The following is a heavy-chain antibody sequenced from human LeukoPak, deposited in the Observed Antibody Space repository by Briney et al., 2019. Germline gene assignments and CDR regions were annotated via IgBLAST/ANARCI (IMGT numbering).Heavy chain of an antibody. V-gene: IGHV1-18*01. D-gene: IGHD3-3*01. CDR2: ISAYNGNT. J-gene: IGHJ4*02. Sequence: ASVKVSCKASGYTFTSYGISWVRQAPGQGLEWMGWISAYNGNTNYAQKLQGRVTMTTDTSTSTAYMELRSLRSDDTAVYYCARDIYSFGVVIITTPYYFDYWGQGTLVTVSS. CDR3: ARDIYSFGVVIITTPYYFDY. CDR1: GYTFTSYG.